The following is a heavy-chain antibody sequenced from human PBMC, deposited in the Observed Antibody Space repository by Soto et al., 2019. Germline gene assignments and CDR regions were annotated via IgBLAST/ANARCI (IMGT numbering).Heavy chain of an antibody. D-gene: IGHD3-16*01. J-gene: IGHJ5*02. CDR3: ARVWGRLGWFAP. CDR2: IFPIFGTA. V-gene: IGHV1-69*01. Sequence: QVQLVQSGAEVKKPGSSVKVSCKASGGTFSSYAISWVRQAPGQGLEWMGGIFPIFGTANYAQTFQGRVTITADESTSTAYMALSSLRSADTAVYYCARVWGRLGWFAPWGQGSLVTVSS. CDR1: GGTFSSYA.